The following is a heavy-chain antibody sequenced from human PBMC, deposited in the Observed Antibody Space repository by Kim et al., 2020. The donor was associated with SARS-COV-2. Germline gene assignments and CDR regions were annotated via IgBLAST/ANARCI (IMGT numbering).Heavy chain of an antibody. CDR3: AKDDGPYTTGWYSFDF. J-gene: IGHJ4*02. V-gene: IGHV3-23*01. D-gene: IGHD6-19*01. Sequence: DSVKGRFTISRDNSKKPLYLQMNSLRDEDTAVYYCAKDDGPYTTGWYSFDFWGQGTLVTVPS.